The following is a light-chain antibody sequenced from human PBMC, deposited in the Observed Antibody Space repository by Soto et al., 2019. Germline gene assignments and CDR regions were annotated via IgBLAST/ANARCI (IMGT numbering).Light chain of an antibody. CDR2: ASS. J-gene: IGKJ1*01. CDR3: QQYATLPET. CDR1: QSISSW. V-gene: IGKV1-5*01. Sequence: DIQMTQSPSTLSASVGDRVTITCRASQSISSWLAWYQQKPGKAPKLLIYASSTLQSGVPSRFSGTASGTDFTLIISRLEPEDFALYYCQQYATLPETFGQGTKVDIK.